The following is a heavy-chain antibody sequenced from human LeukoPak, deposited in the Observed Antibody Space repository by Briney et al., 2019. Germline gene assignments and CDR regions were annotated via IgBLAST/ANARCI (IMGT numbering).Heavy chain of an antibody. CDR1: GFTFSSYA. CDR2: ISYDGSNK. CDR3: ARAGGPRAAAGTPFDY. V-gene: IGHV3-30-3*01. Sequence: PGGSLRLSCAASGFTFSSYAMHWVRQAPGKGLEWVAVISYDGSNKYYADSVKGRFTISRDSSKNTLYLQMNSLRAEDTAVYYCARAGGPRAAAGTPFDYWGQGTLVTVSS. D-gene: IGHD6-13*01. J-gene: IGHJ4*02.